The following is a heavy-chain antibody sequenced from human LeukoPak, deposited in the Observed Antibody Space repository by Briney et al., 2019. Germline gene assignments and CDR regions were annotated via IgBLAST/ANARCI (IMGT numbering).Heavy chain of an antibody. CDR3: ARNGHRLPDY. J-gene: IGHJ4*02. V-gene: IGHV4-30-2*01. D-gene: IGHD2-2*01. CDR2: IYHSGST. Sequence: SQTLSLTCTVSGGSISSGGYYWSWIRQPPGKGLEWIGYIYHSGSTYYNPSLKSRVTISVDRSKNQFSLKLSSVTAADTAVYYCARNGHRLPDYWGQGTLVTVSS. CDR1: GGSISSGGYY.